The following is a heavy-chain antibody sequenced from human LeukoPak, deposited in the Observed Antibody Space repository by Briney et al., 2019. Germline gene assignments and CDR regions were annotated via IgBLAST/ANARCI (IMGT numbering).Heavy chain of an antibody. V-gene: IGHV1-8*01. CDR1: GYTFANYD. J-gene: IGHJ5*02. D-gene: IGHD3-10*01. CDR3: ARFMVRGVIGP. CDR2: MNPNSGNT. Sequence: ASVKVSCKASGYTFANYDINWVRQATGQGLEWMGWMNPNSGNTGYAQKFQGRVTMTRDTSINTAYRELSSPTSEDTAVYYCARFMVRGVIGPWGQGTVVTVSS.